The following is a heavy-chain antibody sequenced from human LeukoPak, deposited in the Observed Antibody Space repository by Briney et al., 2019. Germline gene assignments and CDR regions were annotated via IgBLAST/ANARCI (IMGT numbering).Heavy chain of an antibody. CDR3: ARGYSGYSYGEYYFDY. CDR2: INHSGST. CDR1: GGSFSGYY. V-gene: IGHV4-34*01. Sequence: SETLSLTCAVYGGSFSGYYWSWIRQPPGKGLEWIGEINHSGSTNYNPSLKSRVTISVDTSKNQFSLKLSSVTAADTAVYCCARGYSGYSYGEYYFDYWGQGALVTVSS. J-gene: IGHJ4*02. D-gene: IGHD5-18*01.